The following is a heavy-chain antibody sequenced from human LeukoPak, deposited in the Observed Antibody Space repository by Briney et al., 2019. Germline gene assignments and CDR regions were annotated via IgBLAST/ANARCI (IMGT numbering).Heavy chain of an antibody. CDR2: LSYDGNNK. CDR3: ARGNYGSGSYYIGDAFDI. Sequence: GGSLRLSCAASGFIFSSYAMHWVRQAPGKGLEWVAILSYDGNNKYYADSVKGRFTISRDNSKNTLYLQMNSLRDEDTAVYFCARGNYGSGSYYIGDAFDIWGQGTMVTVSS. D-gene: IGHD3-10*01. CDR1: GFIFSSYA. J-gene: IGHJ3*02. V-gene: IGHV3-30*14.